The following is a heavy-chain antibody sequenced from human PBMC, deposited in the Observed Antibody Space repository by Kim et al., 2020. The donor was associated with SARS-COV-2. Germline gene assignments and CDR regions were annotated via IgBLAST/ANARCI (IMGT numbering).Heavy chain of an antibody. CDR1: GFTFSDYW. CDR3: ARDPRGGIYFYDGMDV. D-gene: IGHD1-26*01. J-gene: IGHJ6*01. CDR2: INSDGSRT. Sequence: GGSLRLSCVASGFTFSDYWMHWVRQAPGKGLVWVSRINSDGSRTTYADAVKGRFTISRDNARNTLYLQMNSLRGDDTAVYYCARDPRGGIYFYDGMDVWGEGTTGTVYS. V-gene: IGHV3-74*01.